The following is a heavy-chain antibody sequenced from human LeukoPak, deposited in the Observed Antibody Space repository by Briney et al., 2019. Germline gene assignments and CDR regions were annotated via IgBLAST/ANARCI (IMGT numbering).Heavy chain of an antibody. D-gene: IGHD3-16*01. J-gene: IGHJ5*02. CDR3: AREVTFGGVMPWFDP. CDR1: GVSISSETYY. Sequence: SETLSLTCSVSGVSISSETYYWRWIRQYPGKGLEWIGYIYYTGSTDYTSSPKSRVIMSLDTSKNPFSLKLSCVTVADTAVYYCAREVTFGGVMPWFDPWGQGRLVTVSS. CDR2: IYYTGST. V-gene: IGHV4-31*03.